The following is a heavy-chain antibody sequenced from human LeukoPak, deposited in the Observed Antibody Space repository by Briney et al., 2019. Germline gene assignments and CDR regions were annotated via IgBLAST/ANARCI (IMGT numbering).Heavy chain of an antibody. CDR2: IIPIFGTA. J-gene: IGHJ4*02. Sequence: SVKVSCKASGGTFSSYAISWVRQAPGQGLEWMGGIIPIFGTANYAQKFQGRATITTDESTSTAYMELSSLRSEDTAVYYCAREGGSYYRPLAFDYWGQGTLVTVSS. D-gene: IGHD1-26*01. CDR3: AREGGSYYRPLAFDY. CDR1: GGTFSSYA. V-gene: IGHV1-69*05.